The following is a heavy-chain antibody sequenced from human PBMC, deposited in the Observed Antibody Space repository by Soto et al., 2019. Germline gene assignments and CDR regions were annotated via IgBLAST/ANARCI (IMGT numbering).Heavy chain of an antibody. D-gene: IGHD3-10*01. CDR1: GYTLTELS. CDR3: VTDRYGSGSSSSYSYGMDV. J-gene: IGHJ6*02. CDR2: FDPEDGET. V-gene: IGHV1-24*01. Sequence: ASVKVSCKVSGYTLTELSMHWVRQAPGKGLEWMGGFDPEDGETIYAQKFQGRVTMTDDTSTDTAYMELSSLRSEDTAVYYCVTDRYGSGSSSSYSYGMDVWGQGATVTVSS.